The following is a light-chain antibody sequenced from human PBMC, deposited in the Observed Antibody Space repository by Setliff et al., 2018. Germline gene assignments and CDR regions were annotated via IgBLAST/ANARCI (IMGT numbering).Light chain of an antibody. Sequence: QSALTQPASVSGSPGQSITISCTGTSSDVGGYNYVSWYQQHAGKAPKLMIYEVTNRPPGVSDRFSGSKSGNTASLTISGLQAGDEADYYCSSYTTSTTRVFGGGTKVTVL. CDR2: EVT. CDR1: SSDVGGYNY. J-gene: IGLJ2*01. CDR3: SSYTTSTTRV. V-gene: IGLV2-14*01.